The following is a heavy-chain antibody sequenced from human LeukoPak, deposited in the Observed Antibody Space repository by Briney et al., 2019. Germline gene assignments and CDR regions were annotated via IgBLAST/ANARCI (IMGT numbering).Heavy chain of an antibody. CDR1: GFTFDDYA. V-gene: IGHV3-43D*03. D-gene: IGHD7-27*01. CDR2: ISWDGGST. CDR3: AKDISLGNGFDP. J-gene: IGHJ5*02. Sequence: SGGSLRLSCAASGFTFDDYAMHWVRQAPGKGLEWVSLISWDGGSTYYADSVKGRFTISRDNSKNSLYLQMNSLRAEDTALYYCAKDISLGNGFDPWGQGTLVTVFS.